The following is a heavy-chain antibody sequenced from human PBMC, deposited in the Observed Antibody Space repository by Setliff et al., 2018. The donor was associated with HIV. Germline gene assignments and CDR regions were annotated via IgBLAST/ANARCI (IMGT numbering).Heavy chain of an antibody. Sequence: GGSLRLSCAASGFTFSSYAMSWVRQAPGKGLEWVSIITAGGTTYYADAVQGRFTISRDNAKNMLFLQMNSLRAEDTAVYYCARAHDNHDSSGYSHDSWGQGSLVTVSS. CDR3: ARAHDNHDSSGYSHDS. CDR1: GFTFSSYA. D-gene: IGHD3-22*01. J-gene: IGHJ4*02. V-gene: IGHV3-23*01. CDR2: ITAGGTT.